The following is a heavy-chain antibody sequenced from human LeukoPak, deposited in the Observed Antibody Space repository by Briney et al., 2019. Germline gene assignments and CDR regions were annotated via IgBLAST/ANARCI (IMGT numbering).Heavy chain of an antibody. CDR3: ARGVKGSQRAFDI. J-gene: IGHJ3*02. CDR1: GGSISGYY. D-gene: IGHD6-25*01. Sequence: SETLSLTCTVSGGSISGYYWSWIRQPPGKGLEWIGYIYHSGSTYYNPSLKSRVTISVDRSKNQFSLKLSSVTAADTAVYYCARGVKGSQRAFDIWGQGTMVTVSS. CDR2: IYHSGST. V-gene: IGHV4-30-2*01.